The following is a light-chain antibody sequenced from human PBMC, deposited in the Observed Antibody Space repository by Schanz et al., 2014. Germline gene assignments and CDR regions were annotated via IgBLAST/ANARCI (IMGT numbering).Light chain of an antibody. V-gene: IGLV2-11*01. CDR1: DVGGYNY. J-gene: IGLJ1*01. CDR3: CSYAGSYTPYV. Sequence: QSALTQPPSASGSPGQSVTISCTGTDVGGYNYVSWYQRHPGKAPKLMIYDVSKRPSGVPDRFSGSKSGNTASLTISGLQAEDEADYYCCSYAGSYTPYVFGTGTKVTVL. CDR2: DVS.